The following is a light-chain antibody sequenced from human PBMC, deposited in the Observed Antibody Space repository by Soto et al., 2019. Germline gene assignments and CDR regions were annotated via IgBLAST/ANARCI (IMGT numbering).Light chain of an antibody. CDR1: EDISNY. J-gene: IGKJ1*01. V-gene: IGKV1-27*01. CDR2: GAS. Sequence: DIQMTQSPSSLSASVGDRVTITCRASEDISNYLAWYQQKPGKVPKLLIYGASTLQSGVPSRFSGSGSGTDFTLTISSLQTEDVATYYCQNYNRDPWTFGQGTKVESK. CDR3: QNYNRDPWT.